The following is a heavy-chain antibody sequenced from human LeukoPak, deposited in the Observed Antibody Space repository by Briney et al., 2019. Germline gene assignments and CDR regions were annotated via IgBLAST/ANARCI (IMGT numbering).Heavy chain of an antibody. D-gene: IGHD3-22*01. CDR2: ISYDGSNK. CDR1: GFIFSSYA. V-gene: IGHV3-30-3*01. J-gene: IGHJ4*02. Sequence: GRSLRLSCAASGFIFSSYAMHWVRQAPGKGLEGVAVISYDGSNKYYADSVNGRFTISRDNSTNTLYLQMNSLRPEHTAVYYCARGLSRPRRHYYDSSGYIGDGSYYFDYWGQGTLVTVSS. CDR3: ARGLSRPRRHYYDSSGYIGDGSYYFDY.